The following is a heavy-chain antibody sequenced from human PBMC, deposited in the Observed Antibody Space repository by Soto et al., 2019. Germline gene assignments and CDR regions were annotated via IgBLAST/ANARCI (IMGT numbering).Heavy chain of an antibody. CDR3: ARSKTWDSNLAADF. V-gene: IGHV4-59*11. Sequence: QVQLQESGPGLVKPLETLSLTCTVSGGSIGGHFWNWIRQPPGQGLAWMGSLDYFGGPKYNPSLNGRLTVSADTSKNHFSLRMSSVTGADTAVYYCARSKTWDSNLAADFWGQGALVAVSS. CDR2: LDYFGGP. J-gene: IGHJ4*02. D-gene: IGHD6-13*01. CDR1: GGSIGGHF.